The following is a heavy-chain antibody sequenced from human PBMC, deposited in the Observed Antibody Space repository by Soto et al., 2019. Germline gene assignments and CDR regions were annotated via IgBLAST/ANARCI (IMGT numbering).Heavy chain of an antibody. CDR3: ASGYYDSSGYSIDH. CDR1: GSTFSSYA. D-gene: IGHD3-22*01. Sequence: SVKVSCNASGSTFSSYAFRWVRQAPGQGLEWMGGLVISHGTTNYAQKFQGRVSIDADESTSTAYMEMSSLRSEDTGVYYCASGYYDSSGYSIDHWGQGTQVTVSS. V-gene: IGHV1-69*13. CDR2: LVISHGTT. J-gene: IGHJ4*02.